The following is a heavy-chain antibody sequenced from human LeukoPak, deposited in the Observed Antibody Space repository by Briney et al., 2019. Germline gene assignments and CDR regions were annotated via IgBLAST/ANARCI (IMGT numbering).Heavy chain of an antibody. CDR2: IYYSGST. V-gene: IGHV4-39*01. CDR1: GGSISSSSYY. J-gene: IGHJ4*02. CDR3: ARGENYDFWSGPVHFDY. D-gene: IGHD3-3*01. Sequence: SETLSLTCTVSGGSISSSSYYWGWIRQPPGKGLEWIGSIYYSGSTYYNPSLKSRVTISVDTSKNQSSLKLSSVTAADTAVYYCARGENYDFWSGPVHFDYWGQGTLVTVSS.